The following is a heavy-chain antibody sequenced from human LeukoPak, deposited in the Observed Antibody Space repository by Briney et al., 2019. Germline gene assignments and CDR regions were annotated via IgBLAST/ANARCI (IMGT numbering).Heavy chain of an antibody. CDR3: ARGDSVQLWLSDAFDI. Sequence: SETLSLTCIVSDGSISSSYWSWIRQPPGKGLEWIAYMSYSGSTNYNPSLKSRVTISVDTSKNQFSLKLSSVTAADTAVYYCARGDSVQLWLSDAFDIWGQGTMVTVSS. J-gene: IGHJ3*02. CDR2: MSYSGST. CDR1: DGSISSSY. D-gene: IGHD5-18*01. V-gene: IGHV4-59*08.